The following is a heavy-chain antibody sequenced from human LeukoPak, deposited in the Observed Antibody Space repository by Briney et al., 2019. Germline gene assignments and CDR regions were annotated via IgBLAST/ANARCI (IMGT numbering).Heavy chain of an antibody. CDR3: ARGRGYYDSSGYTQHFYFGMDV. Sequence: SQTLSLTCTVSGGSISSGDYYWSWIRQPPGKGLEWIGYIYYSGSTYYNPSLKSRITISVDTSKNQFSLKLNSVTAADTAVFYCARGRGYYDSSGYTQHFYFGMDVWGQGTTVTVSS. J-gene: IGHJ6*02. V-gene: IGHV4-30-4*01. CDR1: GGSISSGDYY. CDR2: IYYSGST. D-gene: IGHD3-22*01.